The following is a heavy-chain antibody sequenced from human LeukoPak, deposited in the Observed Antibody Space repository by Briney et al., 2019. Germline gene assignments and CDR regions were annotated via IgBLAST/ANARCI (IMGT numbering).Heavy chain of an antibody. Sequence: GGSLRLSCAASGFTFSNYSMNWVRQAPGKGLEWVSSISSSSYIYYADSVKGRFTISRDNAKNSLYLQMNSLRAEDTAVYYCARVGIAVAADYWGQGTLVTVSS. V-gene: IGHV3-21*01. D-gene: IGHD6-19*01. CDR1: GFTFSNYS. CDR2: ISSSSYI. CDR3: ARVGIAVAADY. J-gene: IGHJ4*02.